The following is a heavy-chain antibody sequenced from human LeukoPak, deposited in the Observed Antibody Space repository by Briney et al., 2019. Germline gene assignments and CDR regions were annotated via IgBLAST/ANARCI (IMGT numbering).Heavy chain of an antibody. CDR1: GGPISSYY. D-gene: IGHD6-13*01. J-gene: IGHJ6*02. Sequence: SETLSLTCTVSGGPISSYYWSWIRQPPGKGLEWIGYIYYSGSTNYKPSLKSRVTISVDTSKNQFSLKLSSVTAADTAVYYCAGTAAAGAYYYYYGMDVWGQGTTVTVSS. CDR2: IYYSGST. V-gene: IGHV4-59*01. CDR3: AGTAAAGAYYYYYGMDV.